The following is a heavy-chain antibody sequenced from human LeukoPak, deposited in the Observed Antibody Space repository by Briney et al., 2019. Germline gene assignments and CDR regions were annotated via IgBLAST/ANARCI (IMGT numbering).Heavy chain of an antibody. CDR1: GFTFSSYA. CDR2: ISGSGGST. D-gene: IGHD6-19*01. V-gene: IGHV3-23*01. CDR3: AKGKYSSGGVPDY. Sequence: PGGSLRLSCAASGFTFSSYAMGWVRQAPGKGLEWVSAISGSGGSTYYADSVKGRFTISRDNSKNTPYLQMNSLRAEDTAVYYCAKGKYSSGGVPDYWGQGTLVTVSS. J-gene: IGHJ4*02.